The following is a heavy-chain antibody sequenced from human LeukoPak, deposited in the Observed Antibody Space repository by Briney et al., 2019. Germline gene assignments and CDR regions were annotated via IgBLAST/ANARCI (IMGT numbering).Heavy chain of an antibody. CDR2: INHSGST. CDR1: GGSFSGYY. J-gene: IGHJ4*02. V-gene: IGHV4-34*01. Sequence: SETLSLTCAVYGGSFSGYYWSWIRQPPGKGLEWIGEINHSGSTNYNPSLKSRVTISVDTSKNQFSLKLSSVTAADTAVYYCARLGVRVEILDWGQGTLVTVSS. CDR3: ARLGVRVEILD. D-gene: IGHD3-10*01.